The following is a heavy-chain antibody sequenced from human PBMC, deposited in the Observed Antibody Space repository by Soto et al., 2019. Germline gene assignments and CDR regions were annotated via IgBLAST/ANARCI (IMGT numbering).Heavy chain of an antibody. V-gene: IGHV3-15*07. D-gene: IGHD3-3*01. Sequence: EVQLVESGGGLVQPGGSLRLSCAASGFSITNTWMHWVRQAPGKGLEWVGRVKSKADGGTADYAAPVKGRFTVSRDDSKHTQYLQMNSLKMEDTAVYYCYSYPVFWGGHTPLWGQGTLVTVSS. CDR2: VKSKADGGTA. CDR3: YSYPVFWGGHTPL. J-gene: IGHJ4*02. CDR1: GFSITNTW.